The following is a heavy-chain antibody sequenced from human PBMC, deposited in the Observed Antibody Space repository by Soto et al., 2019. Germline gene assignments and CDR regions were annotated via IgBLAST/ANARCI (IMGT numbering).Heavy chain of an antibody. CDR1: GFTFSSYA. CDR2: ISGSGGST. Sequence: GGSLRLSCAASGFTFSSYAMSWVRQAPGKGLEWVSAISGSGGSTYYADSVKGRFTISRDNSKNTLYLQMNSLRAEDTAVYYCAKAMRNYGSGNGRWFDPWGQGTLVTVSS. CDR3: AKAMRNYGSGNGRWFDP. D-gene: IGHD3-10*01. V-gene: IGHV3-23*01. J-gene: IGHJ5*02.